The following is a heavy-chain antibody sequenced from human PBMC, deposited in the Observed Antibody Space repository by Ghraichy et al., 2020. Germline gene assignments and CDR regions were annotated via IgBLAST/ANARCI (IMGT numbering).Heavy chain of an antibody. CDR3: ARGDAYGFHTFDY. Sequence: SQTFSLTCVVSGGSVSSGGYYWSWIRQPPGKGLEWIGYIYDSGSANYNPSLKSRVTISVDSSKNQFSLNLSSVTAADTAVYYCARGDAYGFHTFDYWGQGTLVTVSS. CDR1: GGSVSSGGYY. J-gene: IGHJ4*02. D-gene: IGHD3-10*01. V-gene: IGHV4-61*08. CDR2: IYDSGSA.